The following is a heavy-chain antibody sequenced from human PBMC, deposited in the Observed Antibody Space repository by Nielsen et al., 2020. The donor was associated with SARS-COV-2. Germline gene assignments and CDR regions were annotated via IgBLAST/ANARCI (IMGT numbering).Heavy chain of an antibody. V-gene: IGHV3-23*01. CDR3: AKDLVFTNTWILDGRDAFDI. CDR1: GFTFSSYA. Sequence: GESLKISCAASGFTFSSYAMSWVRQAPGKGLEWVSAISGSGGRTYYADSVKGRFTISRDNSKNTLYLQMNRLRAEDTAVYYCAKDLVFTNTWILDGRDAFDIWGQGTMVTVSS. CDR2: ISGSGGRT. J-gene: IGHJ3*02. D-gene: IGHD5-18*01.